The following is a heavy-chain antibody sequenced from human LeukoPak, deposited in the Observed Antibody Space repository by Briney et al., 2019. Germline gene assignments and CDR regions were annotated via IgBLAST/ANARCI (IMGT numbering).Heavy chain of an antibody. J-gene: IGHJ4*02. Sequence: GGSLRLSCAASGFTFSSYSMNWVRQAPGKGLEWVSSISSSSSYIHYADSVRGRFTISRGNAKNSLFLQMNSLRGEDTAVYYCARCTTGKTFGSLREIKKSREIDYWGQGTLVTVSS. V-gene: IGHV3-21*01. CDR2: ISSSSSYI. D-gene: IGHD1-1*01. CDR1: GFTFSSYS. CDR3: ARCTTGKTFGSLREIKKSREIDY.